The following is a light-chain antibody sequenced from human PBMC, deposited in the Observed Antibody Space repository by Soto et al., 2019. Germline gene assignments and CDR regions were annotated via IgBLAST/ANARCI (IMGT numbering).Light chain of an antibody. V-gene: IGLV2-8*01. Sequence: QSALTQPPSASGSPGQSVTISCTGTSSDVGAYNYVFWYQQHPGKAPKLMIYEVNKRPSGVPDRFSGSKSGNTASLTVSGLQAEDEADYHCCSYAGNNGYVFGTGTKLTVL. CDR1: SSDVGAYNY. CDR2: EVN. CDR3: CSYAGNNGYV. J-gene: IGLJ1*01.